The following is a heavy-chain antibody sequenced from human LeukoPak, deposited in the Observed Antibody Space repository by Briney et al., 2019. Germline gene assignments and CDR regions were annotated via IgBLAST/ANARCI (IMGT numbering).Heavy chain of an antibody. CDR1: GGSISSSSYY. V-gene: IGHV4-39*07. CDR3: ARRLRFYYYYMDV. D-gene: IGHD5-12*01. J-gene: IGHJ6*03. CDR2: IYYSGST. Sequence: SETLSLTCTVSGGSISSSSYYRGWIRQPPGKGLEWIGSIYYSGSTYYNPSLKSRVTISVDTSKNQFSLKLSSVTAADTAVYYCARRLRFYYYYMDVWGKGTTVTVSS.